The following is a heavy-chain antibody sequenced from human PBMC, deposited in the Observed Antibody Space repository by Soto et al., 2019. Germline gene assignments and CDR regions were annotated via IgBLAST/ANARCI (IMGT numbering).Heavy chain of an antibody. CDR1: GGTFSSSA. V-gene: IGHV1-69*01. CDR2: IIPIFGTA. J-gene: IGHJ6*02. Sequence: QVQLVQSGAEVKTPGSSVKVSCKASGGTFSSSAISWVRQAPGQGLEWMGGIIPIFGTANYAQKFQGRVTITADESTSTAYMELSSLRSEDTAVYYCARTRIVGPYYYYYGMDVWGQGTTVTVSS. CDR3: ARTRIVGPYYYYYGMDV. D-gene: IGHD1-26*01.